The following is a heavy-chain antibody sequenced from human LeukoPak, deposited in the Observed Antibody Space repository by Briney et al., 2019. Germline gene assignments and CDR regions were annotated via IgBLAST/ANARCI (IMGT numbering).Heavy chain of an antibody. J-gene: IGHJ1*01. Sequence: GGSLRLSCAASGFTFTSYGMNWVRQAPGKGLEWVSAISGSGGSTYYADSVKGRFTISRDNSKNTLYLQMNSLRAEDTAVYYCAKDRGQLSPEEYFQHWGQGTLVTVSS. D-gene: IGHD2-2*01. CDR2: ISGSGGST. CDR3: AKDRGQLSPEEYFQH. V-gene: IGHV3-23*01. CDR1: GFTFTSYG.